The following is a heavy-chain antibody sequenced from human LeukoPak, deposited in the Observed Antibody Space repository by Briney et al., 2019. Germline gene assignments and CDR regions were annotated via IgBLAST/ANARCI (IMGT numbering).Heavy chain of an antibody. D-gene: IGHD3-10*01. J-gene: IGHJ4*02. CDR3: AKDSSTTWFGGDSK. V-gene: IGHV3-21*01. CDR2: FTSSSRSI. CDR1: GFTFSSYS. Sequence: GGSLRLSCAASGFTFSSYSMAWVRQAPGKGLEWVSSFTSSSRSIYYADSVKGRFTISRDNSKNTLYLQMNSLRAEDTAVYFCAKDSSTTWFGGDSKWGQGTLVTVSS.